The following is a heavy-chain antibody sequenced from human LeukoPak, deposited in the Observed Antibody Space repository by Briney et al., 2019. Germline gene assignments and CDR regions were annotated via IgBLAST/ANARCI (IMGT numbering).Heavy chain of an antibody. CDR1: GGSISSRNW. D-gene: IGHD4-17*01. Sequence: SGTLSLTCAVSGGSISSRNWWSWVRQPPGKGLEWIGEIYHSGSTNYNPSLKTRVTISVDKSKNQFSLKLSSVTAADTAVYYCARRAMTTVTRDYYYYMDVWGKGTTVTISS. V-gene: IGHV4-4*02. CDR2: IYHSGST. J-gene: IGHJ6*03. CDR3: ARRAMTTVTRDYYYYMDV.